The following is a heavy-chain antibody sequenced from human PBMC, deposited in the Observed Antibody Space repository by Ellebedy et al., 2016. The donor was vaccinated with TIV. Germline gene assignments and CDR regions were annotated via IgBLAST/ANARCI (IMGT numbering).Heavy chain of an antibody. J-gene: IGHJ4*02. Sequence: ASVKVSCKASGGTFSSYAISWVRQAPGQGLEWMGRIIPILGIANYAQKFQGRVTMTRDTSISTAYMELSRLRSDDTAVYYCARGPVATINGVYFDYWGQGTLVTVSS. D-gene: IGHD5-12*01. V-gene: IGHV1-69*04. CDR2: IIPILGIA. CDR1: GGTFSSYA. CDR3: ARGPVATINGVYFDY.